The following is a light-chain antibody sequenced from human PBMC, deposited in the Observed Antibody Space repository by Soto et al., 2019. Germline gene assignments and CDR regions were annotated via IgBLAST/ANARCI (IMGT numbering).Light chain of an antibody. CDR3: QQYNSYSYT. J-gene: IGKJ2*01. V-gene: IGKV1-5*03. Sequence: DIQMTQSPSTLSASVGGRVTITCRASQSIRRKLAWYPQIPGKAPKLLNYKASSLESGVPSRFSGSGSGTEFTLTISSLQPDDFATYYCQQYNSYSYTFGQGTKLEIK. CDR1: QSIRRK. CDR2: KAS.